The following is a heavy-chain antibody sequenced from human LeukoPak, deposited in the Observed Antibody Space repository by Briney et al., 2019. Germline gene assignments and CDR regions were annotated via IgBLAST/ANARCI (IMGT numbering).Heavy chain of an antibody. J-gene: IGHJ4*02. CDR1: GFTFSSYA. Sequence: QPGRSLRLSCAASGFTFSSYAMHWVRQAPGKGLEWVAVIPYDGSNKYYADSVKGRFTISRDNSKNTLYLQMNSLRAEDTAVYYCARDRQWELSSYFDYWGQGTLVTVSS. D-gene: IGHD1-26*01. V-gene: IGHV3-30-3*01. CDR3: ARDRQWELSSYFDY. CDR2: IPYDGSNK.